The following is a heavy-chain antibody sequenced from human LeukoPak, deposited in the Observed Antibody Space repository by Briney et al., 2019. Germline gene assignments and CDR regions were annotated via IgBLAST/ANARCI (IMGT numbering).Heavy chain of an antibody. V-gene: IGHV1-69*04. CDR1: GGTFSSYA. D-gene: IGHD3-10*01. CDR2: IIPILGIA. CDR3: ARAVWFGDPSYGMDV. J-gene: IGHJ6*02. Sequence: ASVKVSCKASGGTFSSYAISWVRQAPGQGLEWMGRIIPILGIANYAQKFQGRVTITAGKSTSTAYMELSSLRSEDTAVYYCARAVWFGDPSYGMDVWGQGTTVTVSS.